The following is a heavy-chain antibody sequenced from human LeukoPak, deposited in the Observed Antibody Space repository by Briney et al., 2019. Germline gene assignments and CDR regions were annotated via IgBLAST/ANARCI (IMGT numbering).Heavy chain of an antibody. Sequence: GESLKISCKGSGYSFASHWIGWVRQMPGKGLEWMGIIYPGESETRYSPSVQGQVTISADKSITTAYLQWSSLKASDTAMYYCAKLGAYSSSWYGFFDYWGQGTLVAVSS. D-gene: IGHD6-13*01. CDR3: AKLGAYSSSWYGFFDY. CDR2: IYPGESET. V-gene: IGHV5-51*01. J-gene: IGHJ4*02. CDR1: GYSFASHW.